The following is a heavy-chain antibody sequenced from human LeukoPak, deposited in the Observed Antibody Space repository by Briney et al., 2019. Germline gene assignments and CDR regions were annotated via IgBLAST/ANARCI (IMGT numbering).Heavy chain of an antibody. CDR2: INHSGST. CDR3: ARGGRIPILWYYYMDV. V-gene: IGHV4-34*01. CDR1: GGSFSGYY. D-gene: IGHD2-21*01. J-gene: IGHJ6*03. Sequence: SETLSLTCAVYGGSFSGYYWSWIRQPPGKGLEWIGEINHSGSTNYNPSLKSRVTISVDTSKNQFSLKLSSVTAADTAVYYCARGGRIPILWYYYMDVWGKGITVTVSS.